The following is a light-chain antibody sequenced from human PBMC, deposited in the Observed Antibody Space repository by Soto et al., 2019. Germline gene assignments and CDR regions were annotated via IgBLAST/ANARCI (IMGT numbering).Light chain of an antibody. CDR1: QSVSNN. Sequence: EVVMTQSPATLSVSPGERATLSCTASQSVSNNLAWYQQKPGQAPRLVIYRASTRATGIPARFSGSGSGTEFTLTISSLQSEDFATYYCQQYNSYSYTFGQGTKLEIK. CDR2: RAS. CDR3: QQYNSYSYT. J-gene: IGKJ2*01. V-gene: IGKV3-15*01.